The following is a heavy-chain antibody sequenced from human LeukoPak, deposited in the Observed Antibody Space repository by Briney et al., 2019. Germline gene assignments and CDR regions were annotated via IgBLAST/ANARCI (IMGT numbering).Heavy chain of an antibody. Sequence: PSETLSLTCAVYGGSFSGYYWSWIRQPPGKGLEWIGEIYHSGRTYYNPSLKSRVSISVETSKNQFSPKVSSVTAADTAVYFCARLYSASSGLNYFDYWGQGTLVSVSS. CDR2: IYHSGRT. V-gene: IGHV4-34*01. J-gene: IGHJ4*02. CDR3: ARLYSASSGLNYFDY. CDR1: GGSFSGYY. D-gene: IGHD6-6*01.